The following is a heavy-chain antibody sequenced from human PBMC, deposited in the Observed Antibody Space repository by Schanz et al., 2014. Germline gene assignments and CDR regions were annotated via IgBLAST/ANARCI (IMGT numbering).Heavy chain of an antibody. CDR3: ARLWGGWRIPDY. J-gene: IGHJ4*02. CDR1: GDSISSTSYY. V-gene: IGHV4-39*01. Sequence: QLQMQESGPGLVKPSETLSLTCSVSGDSISSTSYYWGWIRQPPGKGLEWIGSIYYSGSTYYNASLNSRAPISVDPSKNQSPLKLTSVTAADSAVYYCARLWGGWRIPDYWGQGTLVTVSS. CDR2: IYYSGST. D-gene: IGHD6-19*01.